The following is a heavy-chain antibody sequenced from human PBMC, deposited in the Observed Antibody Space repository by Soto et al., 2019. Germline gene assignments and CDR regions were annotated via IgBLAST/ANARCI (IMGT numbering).Heavy chain of an antibody. CDR1: GFTFSSYD. J-gene: IGHJ4*02. CDR2: ISYDGNNK. Sequence: GGSLRLSCAASGFTFSSYDMHWVRQAPGKGLEWVAVISYDGNNKYYADSVRGRFTISRDNSKNTLYPQMNSLTTEDTAVYYCATKIVPATSDYWGQGTLVTVSS. CDR3: ATKIVPATSDY. D-gene: IGHD2-15*01. V-gene: IGHV3-30*03.